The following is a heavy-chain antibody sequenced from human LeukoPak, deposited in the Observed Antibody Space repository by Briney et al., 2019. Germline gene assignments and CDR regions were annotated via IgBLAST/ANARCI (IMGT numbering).Heavy chain of an antibody. V-gene: IGHV1-18*01. J-gene: IGHJ3*02. Sequence: GASMKVSCKASGYTFTSYGISWVRQAPGQGLEWMGWIGAYNGNTNYAQKLQGRVTMTTDTSTSTAYMELRSLRSDDTAVYYCARAHATGDAFDIWGQGTMVTVSS. CDR1: GYTFTSYG. CDR3: ARAHATGDAFDI. D-gene: IGHD1-1*01. CDR2: IGAYNGNT.